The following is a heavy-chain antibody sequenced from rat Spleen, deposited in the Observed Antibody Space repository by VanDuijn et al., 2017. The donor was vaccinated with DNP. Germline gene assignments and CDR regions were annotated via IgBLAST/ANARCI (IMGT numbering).Heavy chain of an antibody. CDR1: GFTFSDYY. CDR2: ISYDGGST. CDR3: ARHVLPLRVWDY. V-gene: IGHV5-22*01. D-gene: IGHD1-4*01. Sequence: EVQLVESGGGLVQPGRSLKLSCAASGFTFSDYYMAWVRQAPTKGLEWVAYISYDGGSTYNGDSVKGRFMISRDNAKSTLYLQMNSLRSEETATYYCARHVLPLRVWDYWGQGVMVTVSS. J-gene: IGHJ2*01.